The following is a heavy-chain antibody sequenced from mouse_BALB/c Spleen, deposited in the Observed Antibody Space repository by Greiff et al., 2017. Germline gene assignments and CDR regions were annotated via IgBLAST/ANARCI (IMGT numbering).Heavy chain of an antibody. Sequence: EVMLVESGGGLVKPGGSLKLSCAASGFTFSSYAMSWVRQTPEKRLEWVASLSSGGSTYYPDSVKGRFTVSRDNARNILYLQMSSLRSEDTAMYYCARGEITTATWFAYWGQGTLVTVSA. CDR2: LSSGGST. D-gene: IGHD1-2*01. J-gene: IGHJ3*01. CDR1: GFTFSSYA. V-gene: IGHV5-6-5*01. CDR3: ARGEITTATWFAY.